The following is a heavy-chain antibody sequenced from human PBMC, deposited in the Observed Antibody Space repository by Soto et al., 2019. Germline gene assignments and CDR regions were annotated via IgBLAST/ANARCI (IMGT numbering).Heavy chain of an antibody. Sequence: SETLSLTCAISGDSVSSNSAAWNWIRQSPSRGLEWLGRTYYRSKWYNDYAVSVKSRITINPDTSKNQFSLQLNSVTPEDTAVYYCARENLSYDYIWGSYRVDYWGQGTLVTVS. CDR2: TYYRSKWYN. V-gene: IGHV6-1*01. J-gene: IGHJ4*02. CDR1: GDSVSSNSAA. D-gene: IGHD3-16*02. CDR3: ARENLSYDYIWGSYRVDY.